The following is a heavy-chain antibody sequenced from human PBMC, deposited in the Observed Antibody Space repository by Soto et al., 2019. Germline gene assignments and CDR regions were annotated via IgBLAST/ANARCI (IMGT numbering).Heavy chain of an antibody. Sequence: ETLSLTCTVSGGSITSSYWSWIRKSPGKGLEWIGYVYSSGRTNYNPSLKSRVTMSVDTSKNQFSLKLTSVTAADTAVYYCSRDVDFGEEDVWGQGTTVTVSS. V-gene: IGHV4-59*01. CDR2: VYSSGRT. CDR3: SRDVDFGEEDV. J-gene: IGHJ6*02. CDR1: GGSITSSY. D-gene: IGHD4-17*01.